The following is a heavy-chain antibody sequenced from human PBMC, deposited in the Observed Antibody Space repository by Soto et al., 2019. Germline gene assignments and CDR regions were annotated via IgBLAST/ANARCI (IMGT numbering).Heavy chain of an antibody. D-gene: IGHD2-2*01. CDR3: AKDTRGVVHDAFDI. CDR2: ISWNSGSI. V-gene: IGHV3-9*01. J-gene: IGHJ3*02. Sequence: EVQLVESGGGLVQPGRSLRLSCAASGFTFDDYAMHWVRQAPGKGLEWVSGISWNSGSIGYADSVKGRFTISRDNAKNSLYLQMNSLRAEDTALYYCAKDTRGVVHDAFDIWGQGTMVTVSS. CDR1: GFTFDDYA.